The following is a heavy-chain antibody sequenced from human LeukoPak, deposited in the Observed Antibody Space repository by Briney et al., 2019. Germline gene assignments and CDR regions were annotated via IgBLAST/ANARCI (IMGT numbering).Heavy chain of an antibody. J-gene: IGHJ4*02. Sequence: GGSLRLSCAASGFTFSNYWMAWVRQAPGRGLEWVAHINQDGGERNYVDPVKGRFTISRDNAKNSVYLQMNSLRAEDTAVYYCARDGYLDYWGPGTLVTVSS. CDR2: INQDGGER. V-gene: IGHV3-7*05. CDR3: ARDGYLDY. D-gene: IGHD5-18*01. CDR1: GFTFSNYW.